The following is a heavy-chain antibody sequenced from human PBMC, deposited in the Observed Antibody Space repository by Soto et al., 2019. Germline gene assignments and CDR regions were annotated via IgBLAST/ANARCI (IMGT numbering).Heavy chain of an antibody. V-gene: IGHV1-2*04. Sequence: ASVKVSCKASGYTFTGYYMHWVRQAPGQGLEWMGWINPNSGGTNYAQKFQGWVTMTRDTSISTAYMELSRLRSDDTAVYYCARGSSGWHEKYFDYWGQGTLVTVSS. CDR1: GYTFTGYY. CDR3: ARGSSGWHEKYFDY. D-gene: IGHD6-19*01. CDR2: INPNSGGT. J-gene: IGHJ4*02.